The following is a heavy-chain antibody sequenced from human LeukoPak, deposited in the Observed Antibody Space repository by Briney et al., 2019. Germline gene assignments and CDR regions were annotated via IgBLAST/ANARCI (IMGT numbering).Heavy chain of an antibody. CDR3: AKDRVQTYYYDSSGSKGYFDY. Sequence: GRSLRLSCAASGFTFDDYAMHWVRQAPGKGLEWVSGISWNSGSIGYADSAKGRFTISRDNAKNSLYLQMNSLRAEDTALYYCAKDRVQTYYYDSSGSKGYFDYWGQGTLVTVSS. V-gene: IGHV3-9*01. CDR1: GFTFDDYA. J-gene: IGHJ4*02. D-gene: IGHD3-22*01. CDR2: ISWNSGSI.